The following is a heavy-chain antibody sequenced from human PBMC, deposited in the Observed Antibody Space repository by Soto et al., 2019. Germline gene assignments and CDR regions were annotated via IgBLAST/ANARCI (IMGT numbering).Heavy chain of an antibody. Sequence: QITLKESGPTLVKPTQPLTLTCTFSGFSLSSNGVGVGWLRQPPGKALEWLALIYWDDDKRYSPSLKSRLTITKDTSKNQVVLTLTKLDTVDTATYYCARRGWTTYYSPVFDYWGQGTLVTVSS. J-gene: IGHJ4*02. D-gene: IGHD3-10*01. V-gene: IGHV2-5*02. CDR3: ARRGWTTYYSPVFDY. CDR2: IYWDDDK. CDR1: GFSLSSNGVG.